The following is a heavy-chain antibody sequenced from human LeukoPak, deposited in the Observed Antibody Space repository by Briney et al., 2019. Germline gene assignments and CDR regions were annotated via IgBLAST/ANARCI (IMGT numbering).Heavy chain of an antibody. J-gene: IGHJ4*02. D-gene: IGHD3-22*01. CDR2: ISGSGGST. CDR1: GFTFSSYD. V-gene: IGHV3-23*01. Sequence: PGGSLRLSCAASGFTFSSYDMSWVRQAPGKGLEWVSAISGSGGSTYYADSVKGRFTISRDNSKNTLYLQMNSLRAEDTAVYYCAKEPRWTEYYYDSSGYYDYWGQGTLVTVSS. CDR3: AKEPRWTEYYYDSSGYYDY.